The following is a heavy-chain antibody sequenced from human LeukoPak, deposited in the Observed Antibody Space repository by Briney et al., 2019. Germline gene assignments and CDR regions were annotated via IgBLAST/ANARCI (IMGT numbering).Heavy chain of an antibody. CDR2: ISGSGGGT. Sequence: GGSLRLCCGASGFTFNSYAVSWVRQAPGKGLEWVSAISGSGGGTYYADSVKGRFTISRDNSKNTVYLQMNSLSTEDTAVYYCAKTTTGYSSGRYPGWPVDCWGQGTLVTVSS. J-gene: IGHJ4*02. V-gene: IGHV3-23*01. CDR3: AKTTTGYSSGRYPGWPVDC. D-gene: IGHD6-19*01. CDR1: GFTFNSYA.